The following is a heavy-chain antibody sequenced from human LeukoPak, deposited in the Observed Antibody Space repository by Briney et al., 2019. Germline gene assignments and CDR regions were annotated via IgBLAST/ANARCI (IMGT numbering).Heavy chain of an antibody. V-gene: IGHV4-59*01. Sequence: SETLSLTCTVSGGSISSYFCSWIRQPPGKGLEWIGYIYNSGSTKYNPSLKSRVIISVDTSKNQFSLKLSSVTAADTAVYYCARGGYYYMDIWGKGTTVTVSS. CDR1: GGSISSYF. CDR3: ARGGYYYMDI. J-gene: IGHJ6*03. CDR2: IYNSGST.